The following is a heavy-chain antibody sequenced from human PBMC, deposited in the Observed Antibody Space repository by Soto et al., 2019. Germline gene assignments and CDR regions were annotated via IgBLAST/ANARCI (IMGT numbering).Heavy chain of an antibody. D-gene: IGHD6-13*01. CDR2: IYYSGST. CDR1: GGSISSGGYY. V-gene: IGHV4-31*03. CDR3: ATGIAAAGTIDY. Sequence: TSETLSLTCTVSGGSISSGGYYWSWIRQHPGKGLEWIGYIYYSGSTYYNPSLKSRVTISVDTSKNQFSLKLSSVTAADTAVYYCATGIAAAGTIDYWGQGTLVTVSS. J-gene: IGHJ4*02.